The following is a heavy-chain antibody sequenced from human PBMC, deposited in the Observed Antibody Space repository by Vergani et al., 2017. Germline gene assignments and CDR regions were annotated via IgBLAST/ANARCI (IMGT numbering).Heavy chain of an antibody. D-gene: IGHD1-26*01. V-gene: IGHV3-23*01. CDR1: GFTFSSYA. CDR2: ISGSGGST. CDR3: AGQVGATSYYMDV. J-gene: IGHJ6*03. Sequence: EVQLLESGGGLVQPGGSLRLSCAASGFTFSSYAMSWVRQAPGKGLEWVSAISGSGGSTYYADSVKGRFTISRDNSKNTLYLQMNSLRAEDTAVYYCAGQVGATSYYMDVWGKGTTVTVSS.